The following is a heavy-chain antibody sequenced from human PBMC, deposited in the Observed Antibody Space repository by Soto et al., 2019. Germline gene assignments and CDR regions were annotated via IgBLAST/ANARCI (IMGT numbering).Heavy chain of an antibody. CDR1: GFTFSSYS. V-gene: IGHV3-48*01. CDR3: ARAVVVGTTIEHFDY. Sequence: GGSLRLSCAASGFTFSSYSMNWVRQAPEKGLEWISYISSTSNTIYYADSVKGRFTISRDNAKNSLYLQMNSLRAEDTAVYYCARAVVVGTTIEHFDYWGQGTLVTVSS. J-gene: IGHJ4*02. CDR2: ISSTSNTI. D-gene: IGHD2-15*01.